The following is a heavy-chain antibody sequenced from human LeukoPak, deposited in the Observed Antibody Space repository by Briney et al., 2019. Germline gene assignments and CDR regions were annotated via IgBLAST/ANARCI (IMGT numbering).Heavy chain of an antibody. V-gene: IGHV1-18*01. CDR2: ISAYNGNT. CDR1: GYTFTSYG. J-gene: IGHJ4*02. Sequence: ASVKVSCKASGYTFTSYGISWVRQAPGQGLEWMGWISAYNGNTNYAQKLQGRVTMTTDTSTSTAYMELRSLRSDDTTVYYCARGPDYYDYVWGSYRYTGQDYWGQGTLVTVSS. CDR3: ARGPDYYDYVWGSYRYTGQDY. D-gene: IGHD3-16*02.